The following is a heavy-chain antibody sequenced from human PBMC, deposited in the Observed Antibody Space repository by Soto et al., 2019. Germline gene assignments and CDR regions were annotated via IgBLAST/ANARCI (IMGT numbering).Heavy chain of an antibody. D-gene: IGHD4-17*01. CDR3: ARGGGTTVVTHSGY. CDR1: GFTFSSYS. V-gene: IGHV3-21*01. J-gene: IGHJ4*02. Sequence: EVQLVESGGGLVKPGGSLRLSCAASGFTFSSYSMNWVRQAPGKGLEWVSSISSSSSYIYYADSVKGRFTISRDNAKNPLYLQMNSLRAEDTAVYYCARGGGTTVVTHSGYWGQGTLVTVSS. CDR2: ISSSSSYI.